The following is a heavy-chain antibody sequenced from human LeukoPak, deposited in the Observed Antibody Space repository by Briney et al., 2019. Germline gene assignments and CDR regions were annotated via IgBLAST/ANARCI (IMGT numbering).Heavy chain of an antibody. D-gene: IGHD6-6*01. CDR1: GYTFTSYG. V-gene: IGHV1-18*01. Sequence: ASVKVSCKASGYTFTSYGISWVRQAPGQGREGMGWRSMYNGNTDYMLQGRVTMTTDTSTSNAYMALRRLRSDDTAVYYCARGGPFPSSSSSREYYLDYWGQGTLVTVSS. CDR2: RSMYNGNT. CDR3: ARGGPFPSSSSSREYYLDY. J-gene: IGHJ4*02.